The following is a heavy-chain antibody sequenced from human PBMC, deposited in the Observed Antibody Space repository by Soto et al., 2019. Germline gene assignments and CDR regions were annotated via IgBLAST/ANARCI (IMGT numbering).Heavy chain of an antibody. D-gene: IGHD2-15*01. CDR1: GDSVSSGLYY. J-gene: IGHJ3*01. Sequence: SETLSLTCTVSGDSVSSGLYYWGWVRQPPGKGLEWIGYIYYSGSTNYNPSLENRVTMSLATSKNQFSLRLRSVTAADTAVYYCVRQYSGDGSGGICYHAFDVWGQVTMVTVSS. CDR2: IYYSGST. V-gene: IGHV4-61*01. CDR3: VRQYSGDGSGGICYHAFDV.